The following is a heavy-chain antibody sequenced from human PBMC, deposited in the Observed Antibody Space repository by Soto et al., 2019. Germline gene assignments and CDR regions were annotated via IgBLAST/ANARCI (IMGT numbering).Heavy chain of an antibody. CDR2: FYYSGST. CDR3: ARSDGRY. CDR1: GGSISSYY. V-gene: IGHV4-59*01. Sequence: SETLSLTCTVSGGSISSYYWSWIRQPPGKGLDWFGYFYYSGSTYYHPSLKSRVTISVDTSKNQFSLKLSSVTAADTAVYYCARSDGRYWGQGTLVTVS. J-gene: IGHJ4*02.